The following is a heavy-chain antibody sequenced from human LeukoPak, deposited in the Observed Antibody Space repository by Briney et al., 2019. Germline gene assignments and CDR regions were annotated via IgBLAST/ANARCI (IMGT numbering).Heavy chain of an antibody. V-gene: IGHV4-38-2*02. CDR2: IYHSGST. CDR1: GYSISSGYY. D-gene: IGHD6-19*01. J-gene: IGHJ4*02. CDR3: ARIAVADPLVDY. Sequence: SETLSLTCTVSGYSISSGYYWGWIRQPPGKGLEWIGSIYHSGSTYYNPSLKSRVTISVDTSKNQFSLKLSSVTAADTAVYYCARIAVADPLVDYWGQGTLVTVSS.